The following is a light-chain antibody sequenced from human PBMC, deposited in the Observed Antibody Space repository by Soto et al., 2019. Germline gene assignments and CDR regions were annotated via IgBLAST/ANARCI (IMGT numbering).Light chain of an antibody. CDR3: QQSYNTPRT. V-gene: IGKV1-39*01. CDR2: RAS. CDR1: QYISTY. Sequence: DIQMTQSPSSLSASVGDRVTITCRASQYISTYLNWYQQRPGKAPNLLIDRASSLQSGVPSRFSGSRSGKDFTLTISGLQPDDSATYYCQQSYNTPRTFGQGTKVDIK. J-gene: IGKJ1*01.